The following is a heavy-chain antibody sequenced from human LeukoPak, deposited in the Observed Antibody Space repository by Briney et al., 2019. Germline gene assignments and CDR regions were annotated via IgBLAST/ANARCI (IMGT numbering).Heavy chain of an antibody. CDR2: IDRPAKSYAT. Sequence: GVSLRLSCAASGFTLSDSAIHWVRQASGKGLEWVGLIDRPAKSYATAYVASVGGKFTISRDDSKNTAYLQMDSLKTEDTALYYCTRDRGTYNWLDPWGQGTLVTVSS. CDR3: TRDRGTYNWLDP. D-gene: IGHD1-26*01. V-gene: IGHV3-73*01. CDR1: GFTLSDSA. J-gene: IGHJ5*02.